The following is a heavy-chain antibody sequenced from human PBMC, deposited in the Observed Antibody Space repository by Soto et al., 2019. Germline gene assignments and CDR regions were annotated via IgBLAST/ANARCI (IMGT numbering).Heavy chain of an antibody. J-gene: IGHJ4*02. CDR3: ATGRRYDILTGYMRY. CDR1: GYTLTELS. Sequence: ASVNVSCKVSGYTLTELSMHWVRQAPGKGLEWMGGFDPEDGETIYAQKFQGRVTMTEDTSTDTAYMELSSLRSEDTAVYYCATGRRYDILTGYMRYWGQGTLVTVSS. V-gene: IGHV1-24*01. CDR2: FDPEDGET. D-gene: IGHD3-9*01.